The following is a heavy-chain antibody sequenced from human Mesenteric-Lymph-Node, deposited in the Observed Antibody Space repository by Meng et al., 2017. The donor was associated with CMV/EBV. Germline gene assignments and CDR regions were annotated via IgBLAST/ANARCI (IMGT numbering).Heavy chain of an antibody. V-gene: IGHV1-18*01. CDR1: GYTFTSYG. CDR2: ISAYNGNT. J-gene: IGHJ4*02. D-gene: IGHD2-2*01. Sequence: GYTFTSYGISWVRQAPGQGLEWMGWISAYNGNTNCAQKLQGRVTMTTDTSTTTAYMELRSLRSDDTAVYYCARDSPRFVVVPAANDYWGQGTLVTVSS. CDR3: ARDSPRFVVVPAANDY.